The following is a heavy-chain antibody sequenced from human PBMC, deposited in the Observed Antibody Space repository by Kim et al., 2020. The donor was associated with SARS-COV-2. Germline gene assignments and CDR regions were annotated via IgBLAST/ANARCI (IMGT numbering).Heavy chain of an antibody. Sequence: SETLSLTCSVVGGYLVDYYWSWIRQPPGKGLEWIGYIYYSGSINYNPSLNNRVTMSVDTSKHQVSLKLNSVTAADTAIYYCARHFQPRWDFDLWGRGTL. V-gene: IGHV4-59*08. J-gene: IGHJ2*01. CDR1: GGYLVDYY. CDR2: IYYSGSI. CDR3: ARHFQPRWDFDL.